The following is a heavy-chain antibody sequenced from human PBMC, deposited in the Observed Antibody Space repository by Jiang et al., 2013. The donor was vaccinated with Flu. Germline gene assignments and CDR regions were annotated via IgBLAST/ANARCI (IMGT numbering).Heavy chain of an antibody. CDR3: VRGPTFYFGVDV. J-gene: IGHJ6*02. CDR1: GGSVTSHY. V-gene: IGHV4-4*07. Sequence: SGPGLVKPSETLSLTCTLSGGSVTSHYWSWIRQSAGRGLEWIGRMYVTGSTNYNPSLKSRITMSMDTSKNQISLRLSSVVAADTAVYYCVRGPTFYFGVDVWGQGTTVTVSS. D-gene: IGHD2/OR15-2a*01. CDR2: MYVTGST.